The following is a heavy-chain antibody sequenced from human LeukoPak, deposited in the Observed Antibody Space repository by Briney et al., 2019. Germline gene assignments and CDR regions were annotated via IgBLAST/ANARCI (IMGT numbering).Heavy chain of an antibody. CDR3: ARGPGSGYDSYYFDY. CDR2: IYYSGST. D-gene: IGHD5-12*01. J-gene: IGHJ4*02. CDR1: GGSISSSSYY. Sequence: SETLSLTCTVSGGSISSSSYYWGWIRQPPGKGLEWIGSIYYSGSTYYNPSLKSRVTISVDTSKNQFSLKLSSVTAADTAVYYCARGPGSGYDSYYFDYWGQGTLVTVSS. V-gene: IGHV4-39*01.